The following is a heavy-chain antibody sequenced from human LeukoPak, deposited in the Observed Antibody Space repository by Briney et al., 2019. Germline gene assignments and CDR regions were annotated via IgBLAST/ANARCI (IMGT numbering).Heavy chain of an antibody. CDR1: GYTFTGHY. V-gene: IGHV1-2*02. CDR2: IYPTSGDI. J-gene: IGHJ6*03. CDR3: ARAAIAVAGDYHYHYMDI. D-gene: IGHD6-19*01. Sequence: ASVKVSCKASGYTFTGHYMHWVRQAPGQGLEWMGWIYPTSGDIGYSHIFEARVTMARDTSISTAYMELSSLTSDDTAVYYCARAAIAVAGDYHYHYMDIWGKGTTVTVSS.